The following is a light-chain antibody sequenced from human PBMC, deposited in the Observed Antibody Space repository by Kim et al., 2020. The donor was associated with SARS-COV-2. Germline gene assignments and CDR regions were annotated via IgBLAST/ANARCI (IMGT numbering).Light chain of an antibody. CDR3: QQYVGSPT. Sequence: EIVLTQSPGTLSLSPGESATLSCRASQSVTSNYLDWYQQKPGQAPRLLIYGASSRATGIPDRFSGSGSGRDFSLIIRRLEPEDFAVYYCQQYVGSPTFGQGTKLEI. J-gene: IGKJ2*01. V-gene: IGKV3-20*01. CDR1: QSVTSNY. CDR2: GAS.